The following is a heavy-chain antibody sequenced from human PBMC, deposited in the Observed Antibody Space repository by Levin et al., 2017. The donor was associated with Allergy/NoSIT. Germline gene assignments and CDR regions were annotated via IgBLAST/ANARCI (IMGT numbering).Heavy chain of an antibody. Sequence: GESLKISCKASGYTFTGYYMHWVRQAPGQGLEWMGWINPNSGGTNYAQKFQGRVTMTRDTSISTAYMELSRLRSDDTAVYYCARVPAAMTASGDYWGQGTLVTVSS. CDR1: GYTFTGYY. J-gene: IGHJ4*02. V-gene: IGHV1-2*02. CDR3: ARVPAAMTASGDY. D-gene: IGHD2-2*01. CDR2: INPNSGGT.